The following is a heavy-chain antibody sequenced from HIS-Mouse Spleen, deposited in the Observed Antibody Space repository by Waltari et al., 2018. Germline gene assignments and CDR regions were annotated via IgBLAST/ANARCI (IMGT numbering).Heavy chain of an antibody. Sequence: QLQLQESGPGLVKPSETLSPTCRVPGAPIRSSSYYWGRIRQPPGKGLEWIGSIYYSGSTYYNPSLKSRVTISVDTSKNQFSLKLSSVTAADTAVYYCAREIPYSSSWYDWYFDLWGRGTLVTVSS. J-gene: IGHJ2*01. V-gene: IGHV4-39*07. D-gene: IGHD6-13*01. CDR1: GAPIRSSSYY. CDR2: IYYSGST. CDR3: AREIPYSSSWYDWYFDL.